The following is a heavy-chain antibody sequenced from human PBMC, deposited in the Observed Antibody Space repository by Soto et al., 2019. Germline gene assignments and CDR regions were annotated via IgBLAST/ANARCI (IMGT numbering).Heavy chain of an antibody. D-gene: IGHD1-1*01. Sequence: ASVKVSCKASGYTFTFRYLHWVRQAPGQALEWMGWITPFKSDTNYAQKFQDRVTITRDRSVSTAYMELSSLRSDDTAMYYCARSPFAGSDAFDIWGQGTMVTVSS. CDR3: ARSPFAGSDAFDI. CDR2: ITPFKSDT. J-gene: IGHJ3*02. CDR1: GYTFTFRY. V-gene: IGHV1-45*02.